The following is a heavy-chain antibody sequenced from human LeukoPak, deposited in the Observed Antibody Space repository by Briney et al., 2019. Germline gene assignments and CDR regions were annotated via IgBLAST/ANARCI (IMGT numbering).Heavy chain of an antibody. CDR1: GFTFSSYA. CDR3: AKDLGVVPAAIFDY. D-gene: IGHD2-2*01. V-gene: IGHV3-23*01. Sequence: GGSLRLSCAASGFTFSSYAISWVRQAPGKGLEWVSAISGSGGSTYYADSVKGRFTISRDNSKNTLYLQMNSLRAEDTAVYYCAKDLGVVPAAIFDYWGQGTLVTVSS. CDR2: ISGSGGST. J-gene: IGHJ4*02.